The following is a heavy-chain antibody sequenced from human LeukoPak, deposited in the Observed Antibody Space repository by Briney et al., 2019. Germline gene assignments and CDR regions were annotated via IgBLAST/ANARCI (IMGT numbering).Heavy chain of an antibody. CDR3: ARCDYVGRTTYYYMDV. CDR1: GGTFSSYA. D-gene: IGHD4-23*01. CDR2: IIPIFGTA. V-gene: IGHV1-69*13. J-gene: IGHJ6*03. Sequence: SVKVSCKASGGTFSSYAISWVRQAPGQGLEWMGGIIPIFGTANYAQKFQGRVTITADESTSTAYMELSSLRSEDTAVYYCARCDYVGRTTYYYMDVWGKGTTVTVSS.